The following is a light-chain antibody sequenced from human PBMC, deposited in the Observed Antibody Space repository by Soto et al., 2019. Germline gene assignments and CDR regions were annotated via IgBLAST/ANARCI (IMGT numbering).Light chain of an antibody. CDR3: QHYDSSPWT. Sequence: EIVLTQSPGTLSLSPGERASLSCRASQSININYLDWYHQKPGQGPRLLMYGEPNRATGIPDTFSGCGSGTDFKFTIRGMETEYFALYYYQHYDSSPWTFGQGNQVDMK. V-gene: IGKV3-20*01. CDR1: QSININY. J-gene: IGKJ1*01. CDR2: GEP.